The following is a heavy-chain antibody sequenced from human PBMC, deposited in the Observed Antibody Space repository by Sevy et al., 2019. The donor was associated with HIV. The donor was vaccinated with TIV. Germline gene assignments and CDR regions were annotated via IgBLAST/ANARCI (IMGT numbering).Heavy chain of an antibody. CDR1: GFTFSHAW. Sequence: GGSLRLSCEASGFTFSHAWLNWVRQVPGRGLEWVGRIKSKTDGGTTNYAAPVKGRFTISRDDSENTLYLQINSLKTEDTDVYYCSAAFCSDDSCYTYYYGMDVWGQGTTVTVSS. CDR2: IKSKTDGGTT. J-gene: IGHJ6*02. CDR3: SAAFCSDDSCYTYYYGMDV. D-gene: IGHD2-15*01. V-gene: IGHV3-15*01.